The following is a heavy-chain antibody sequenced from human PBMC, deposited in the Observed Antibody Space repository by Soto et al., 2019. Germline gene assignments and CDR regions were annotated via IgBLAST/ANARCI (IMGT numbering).Heavy chain of an antibody. CDR3: AGTTKTMNY. D-gene: IGHD1-1*01. CDR1: GFTFSTYA. J-gene: IGHJ4*02. V-gene: IGHV3-30-3*01. Sequence: QVQLVESGGGVVQPGRSLRLSCAASGFTFSTYAMHWVRQAPGKGLEWVAIISNDGNNKYYIDSVKGRFTISRDNSKNTLYLQMNSLRTEDMAVYFCAGTTKTMNYWGQGTLVTVS. CDR2: ISNDGNNK.